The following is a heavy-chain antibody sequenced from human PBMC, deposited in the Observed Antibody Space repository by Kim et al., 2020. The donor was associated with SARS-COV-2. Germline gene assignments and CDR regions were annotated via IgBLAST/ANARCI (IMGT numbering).Heavy chain of an antibody. J-gene: IGHJ4*02. Sequence: SETLSLTCSVSGGSISSSSYYWGWVRQPPGTGLEWIGNIYYSGRTYYNPSLKSRVTIFVDTSNNQFSLRLSSVTAADTAVYYCARYAAYSGFDRGIYYFDNWGQGTLVTVSS. CDR3: ARYAAYSGFDRGIYYFDN. V-gene: IGHV4-39*01. D-gene: IGHD5-12*01. CDR2: IYYSGRT. CDR1: GGSISSSSYY.